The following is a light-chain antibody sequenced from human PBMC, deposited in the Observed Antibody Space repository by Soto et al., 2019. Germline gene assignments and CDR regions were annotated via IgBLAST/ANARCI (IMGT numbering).Light chain of an antibody. V-gene: IGKV1-5*03. CDR2: KAS. J-gene: IGKJ1*01. CDR1: QSISSW. CDR3: QQYNSYSRT. Sequence: DIKMTQSPSTLSAYVGDRVTITCRASQSISSWLAWYQQKPGKAPKLLIYKASSLESGVPSRFSGSGSGTEFTLTISSLQPDDFATYYCQQYNSYSRTFGQGTNVDNK.